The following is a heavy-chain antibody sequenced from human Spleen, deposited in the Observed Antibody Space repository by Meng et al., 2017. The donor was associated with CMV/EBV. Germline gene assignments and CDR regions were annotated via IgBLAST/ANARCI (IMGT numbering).Heavy chain of an antibody. CDR3: ARGIKDYDFWPFDL. V-gene: IGHV4-61*01. Sequence: SGGSVGSSNYSCSWIRQPPGKGLEWIGFLYHSGGTNYNPSLKSRVTISVDTSKNKLSLRLSSVTTADTAVYFCARGIKDYDFWPFDLWGRGTLVTVSS. CDR2: LYHSGGT. D-gene: IGHD3-3*01. CDR1: GGSVGSSNYS. J-gene: IGHJ2*01.